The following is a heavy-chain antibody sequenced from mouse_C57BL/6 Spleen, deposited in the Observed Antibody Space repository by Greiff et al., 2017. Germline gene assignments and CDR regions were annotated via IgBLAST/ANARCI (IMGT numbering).Heavy chain of an antibody. J-gene: IGHJ4*01. CDR1: GYTFTSYW. V-gene: IGHV1-61*01. D-gene: IGHD1-1*01. CDR2: IYPSDSET. Sequence: QVQLQQPGAELVRPGSSVKLSCKASGYTFTSYWMDWVKQRPGQGLEWIGNIYPSDSETHYNQKFKDKATLTVDKSSSTAYMQRSSLTSEDSAVYYCASDYGSSYEGAMDYWGQGTSVTVSS. CDR3: ASDYGSSYEGAMDY.